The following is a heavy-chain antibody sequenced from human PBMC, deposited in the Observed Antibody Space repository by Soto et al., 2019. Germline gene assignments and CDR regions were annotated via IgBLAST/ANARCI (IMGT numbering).Heavy chain of an antibody. Sequence: GGSLRLSCAASGFTFSNAWMSWVRQAPGKGLEWVGRIKSKTDGGTTDYAAPVKGRFTISRDDSKNTLYLQMNSLKTEDTAVYYCTTETYYYDSSGVMGYYGMDVWGQGTTVTVSS. CDR3: TTETYYYDSSGVMGYYGMDV. D-gene: IGHD3-22*01. CDR2: IKSKTDGGTT. V-gene: IGHV3-15*01. J-gene: IGHJ6*02. CDR1: GFTFSNAW.